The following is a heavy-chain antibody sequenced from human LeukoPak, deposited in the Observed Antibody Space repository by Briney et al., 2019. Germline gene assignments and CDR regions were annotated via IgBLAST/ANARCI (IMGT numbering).Heavy chain of an antibody. Sequence: AGGSLRLSFAASGFFFSNYDMNWVRQAPGSGLEWVSGLSGSGGSTFYADSVKGRFTISRDNSKNTVYLQMNSLRVEDTAVYYCAREDYSGYDFYDYWGRDPWSPSPQ. D-gene: IGHD5-12*01. CDR2: LSGSGGST. J-gene: IGHJ4*02. CDR1: GFFFSNYD. CDR3: AREDYSGYDFYDY. V-gene: IGHV3-23*01.